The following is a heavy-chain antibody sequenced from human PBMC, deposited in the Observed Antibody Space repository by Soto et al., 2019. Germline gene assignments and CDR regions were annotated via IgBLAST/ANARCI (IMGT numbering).Heavy chain of an antibody. Sequence: ASVKVSCKASGYTFTSYYMHWVRQAPGQGLEWMGIINPSGGSTSYAQKFQGRVTMTRDTSTSTVYMELSSLRSEDTAVYYCARDGSVGCSGGSCYSPDYWGQGTLVTVSS. CDR3: ARDGSVGCSGGSCYSPDY. J-gene: IGHJ4*02. V-gene: IGHV1-46*01. D-gene: IGHD2-15*01. CDR1: GYTFTSYY. CDR2: INPSGGST.